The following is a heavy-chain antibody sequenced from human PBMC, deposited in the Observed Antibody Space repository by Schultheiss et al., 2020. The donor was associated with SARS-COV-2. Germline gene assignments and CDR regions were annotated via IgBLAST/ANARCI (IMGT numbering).Heavy chain of an antibody. CDR1: GGSISSYY. CDR2: INHSGST. V-gene: IGHV4-34*01. D-gene: IGHD3-22*01. CDR3: ARRPTYYYDSSGYYFDY. Sequence: SETLSLTCTVSGGSISSYYWSWIRQPPGKGLEWIGEINHSGSTNYNPSLKSRVTISVDTSKNQFSLKLSSVTAADTAVYYCARRPTYYYDSSGYYFDYWGQGTLVTVSS. J-gene: IGHJ4*02.